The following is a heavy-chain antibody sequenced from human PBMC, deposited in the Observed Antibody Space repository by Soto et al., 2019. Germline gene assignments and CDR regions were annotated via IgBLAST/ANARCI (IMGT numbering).Heavy chain of an antibody. D-gene: IGHD2-8*01. V-gene: IGHV1-58*01. Sequence: SVKVSCKASGFTFTSSAVQWVRQARGQRPEWIGWIGVGSGNRHYAQKFQERVTITRDMSTNTAYMELSSLRSEDTAVYYCAALGVNFDHWGQGTLVTVSS. CDR1: GFTFTSSA. CDR3: AALGVNFDH. J-gene: IGHJ4*02. CDR2: IGVGSGNR.